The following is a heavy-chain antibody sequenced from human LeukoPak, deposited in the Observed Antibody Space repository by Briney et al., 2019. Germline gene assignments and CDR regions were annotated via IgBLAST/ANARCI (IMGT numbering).Heavy chain of an antibody. J-gene: IGHJ6*03. CDR1: GGSIRGYY. Sequence: TSETLSLTCNVSGGSIRGYYWSWIRQPPGKGLEWIGYIYSSGSTNYNPSLKSRVTMSVDTSKNQFSLKVNSVTAADTAVYYCARVYDSGSQAYFYYMDVWGKGTTVTISS. D-gene: IGHD3-10*01. CDR3: ARVYDSGSQAYFYYMDV. CDR2: IYSSGST. V-gene: IGHV4-59*01.